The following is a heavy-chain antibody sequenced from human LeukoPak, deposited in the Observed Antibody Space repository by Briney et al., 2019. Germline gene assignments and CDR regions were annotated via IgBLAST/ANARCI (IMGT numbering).Heavy chain of an antibody. CDR1: GYTFTSYG. V-gene: IGHV1-18*01. J-gene: IGHJ6*03. Sequence: GASVKVSCKASGYTFTSYGISWVRQAPGQGLEWMGWISAYNGNTNYAQKLQGRVTMTTDTSTSTAYMELRSLRSDDTAVYYCARVILGYCSSTSCHKGHYYYMDVWGKGTTVTVSS. CDR3: ARVILGYCSSTSCHKGHYYYMDV. D-gene: IGHD2-2*02. CDR2: ISAYNGNT.